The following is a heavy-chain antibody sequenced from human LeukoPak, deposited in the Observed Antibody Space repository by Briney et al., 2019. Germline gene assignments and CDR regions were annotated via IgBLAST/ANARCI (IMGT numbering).Heavy chain of an antibody. Sequence: ASVKVSCKASGYTFTVYYMHWVRQAPGQGLEWMGWINPNSGGTNYAQKFQGRVTMTRDTSISTAYMELSRLRSDDMAVYYCARDEVGIFDYWGQGTLVTVSS. J-gene: IGHJ4*02. D-gene: IGHD1-26*01. V-gene: IGHV1-2*02. CDR3: ARDEVGIFDY. CDR1: GYTFTVYY. CDR2: INPNSGGT.